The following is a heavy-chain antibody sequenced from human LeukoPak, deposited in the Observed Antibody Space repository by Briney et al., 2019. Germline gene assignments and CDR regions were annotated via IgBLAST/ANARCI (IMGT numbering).Heavy chain of an antibody. CDR1: GGSVGSGTYY. D-gene: IGHD6-19*01. CDR2: VYYSGSA. V-gene: IGHV4-39*07. Sequence: PSETLSLTCTVSGGSVGSGTYYWSWIRQSPGKGLEWIGNVYYSGSAYYNPSLKSRVTMSVDTSKNQFSLQLNSVTPEDTAVYFCAREYIAVPGRLDYWGQGTLVTVSS. J-gene: IGHJ4*02. CDR3: AREYIAVPGRLDY.